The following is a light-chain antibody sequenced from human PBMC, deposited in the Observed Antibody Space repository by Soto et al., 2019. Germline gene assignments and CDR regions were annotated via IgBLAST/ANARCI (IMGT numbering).Light chain of an antibody. Sequence: ENVLTQSPGTLSLSPGERATLSCRASQYVAGNYLAWNQQKPGQAPRILIYGASSRATGIPDRFSGSGSDTDFTLTISRLETEDFALYYCQQYVTSPITFGQGTRLEIK. J-gene: IGKJ5*01. CDR2: GAS. CDR1: QYVAGNY. V-gene: IGKV3-20*01. CDR3: QQYVTSPIT.